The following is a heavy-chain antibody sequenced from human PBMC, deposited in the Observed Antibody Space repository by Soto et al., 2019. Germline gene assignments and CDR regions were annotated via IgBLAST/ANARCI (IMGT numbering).Heavy chain of an antibody. Sequence: PGGSLRLSCAASGFTFSSYSMNWVRQAPGKGLEWVSSISSSSSYIYYADSVKGRFTISRDNAKNSLYLQMNSLRAEDMAVYYCARVVDGSYGDYYYYYGMDVWGQGTTVTVSS. V-gene: IGHV3-21*01. D-gene: IGHD1-26*01. J-gene: IGHJ6*02. CDR3: ARVVDGSYGDYYYYYGMDV. CDR2: ISSSSSYI. CDR1: GFTFSSYS.